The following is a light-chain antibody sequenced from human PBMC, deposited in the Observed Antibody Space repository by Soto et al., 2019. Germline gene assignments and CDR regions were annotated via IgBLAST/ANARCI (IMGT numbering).Light chain of an antibody. J-gene: IGKJ5*01. CDR2: GAS. CDR3: QQYDNSPIT. CDR1: QSVRGTS. V-gene: IGKV3-20*01. Sequence: DIVLTQSPGTLSLSPGERATLSCRASQSVRGTSLAWYQQKPGQAPRLLIYGASSRATGIPDRFSGTGSETDFTLTISRLEPEDFAVYYCQQYDNSPITFGQGTRLEIK.